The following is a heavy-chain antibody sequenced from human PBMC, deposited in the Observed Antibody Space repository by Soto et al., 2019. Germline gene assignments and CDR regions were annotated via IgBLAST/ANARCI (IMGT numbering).Heavy chain of an antibody. D-gene: IGHD4-17*01. J-gene: IGHJ5*02. CDR3: ARVTVGAGDYELDP. CDR1: GFSLSNARMG. V-gene: IGHV2-26*01. CDR2: ILSNDEK. Sequence: QVTLKESGPVLVKPTETLTLTCTVSGFSLSNARMGVSWIRQPPGKALEWLAHILSNDEKSYSTSLKSRITISKDTSKSQVVLTMTNMDPVDTATDYCARVTVGAGDYELDPWGQGTLVTVSS.